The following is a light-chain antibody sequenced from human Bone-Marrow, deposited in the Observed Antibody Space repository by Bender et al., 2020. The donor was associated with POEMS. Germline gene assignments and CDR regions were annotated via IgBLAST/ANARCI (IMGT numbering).Light chain of an antibody. Sequence: QSALTQPRSVSGSPAQSVTISCTGTSSDVGNYNYVSWYRQHPGKAPKLLIFDVTNRPPGISNRFSGSKSGITASLTISGLQAEDEADYYCCSYAGSSTPWVFGGGTKLTVL. J-gene: IGLJ3*02. CDR2: DVT. V-gene: IGLV2-11*01. CDR3: CSYAGSSTPWV. CDR1: SSDVGNYNY.